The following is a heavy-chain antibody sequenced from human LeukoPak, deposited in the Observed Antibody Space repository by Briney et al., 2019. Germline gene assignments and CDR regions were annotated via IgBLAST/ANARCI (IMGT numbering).Heavy chain of an antibody. J-gene: IGHJ4*02. D-gene: IGHD5-18*01. CDR1: GYTFTGYY. CDR3: ARFSAGGYSYGLDY. CDR2: INPNSGGT. Sequence: ASVKVSCKASGYTFTGYYMHWVRQAPGQGLEWMGRINPNSGGTNYAQKFQGRATMTRDTSISTAYMELSRLRSDDTAVYYCARFSAGGYSYGLDYWGQGTLVTVSS. V-gene: IGHV1-2*06.